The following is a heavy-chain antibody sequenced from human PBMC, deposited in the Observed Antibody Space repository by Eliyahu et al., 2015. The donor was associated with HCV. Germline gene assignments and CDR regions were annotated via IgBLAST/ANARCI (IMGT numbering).Heavy chain of an antibody. CDR3: AKGSLYTGSSFFDS. CDR2: ISGGGENT. J-gene: IGHJ4*02. D-gene: IGHD1-26*01. V-gene: IGHV3-23*01. CDR1: GFTFSSFA. Sequence: EVQLLESGGDLIQPGGSMRLFCAASGFTFSSFAMNWVRQAPGXGLEWLSAISGGGENTFYADSVKGRFTISRDNSKNTLYLEMNSLRAADTAVYYCAKGSLYTGSSFFDSWGQGTLVTVSS.